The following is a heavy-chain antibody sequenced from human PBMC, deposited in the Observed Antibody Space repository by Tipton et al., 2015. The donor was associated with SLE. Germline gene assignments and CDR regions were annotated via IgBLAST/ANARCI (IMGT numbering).Heavy chain of an antibody. J-gene: IGHJ4*02. D-gene: IGHD1/OR15-1a*01. CDR2: ISGGGGST. Sequence: SLRLSCATSGFTFSSYALSWVRRAPGKGLEGVSAISGGGGSTYYADFVKGRFSISIDKTKKTLFLQMNSLRVDDTATYYCAKFEKTTDFYLDSWGQGTLVSASS. CDR3: AKFEKTTDFYLDS. CDR1: GFTFSSYA. V-gene: IGHV3-23*01.